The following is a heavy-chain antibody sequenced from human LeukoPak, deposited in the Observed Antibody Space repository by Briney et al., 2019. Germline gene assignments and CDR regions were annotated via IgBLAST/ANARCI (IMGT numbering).Heavy chain of an antibody. Sequence: GESLKISCKSSGYRFTSYWIGWVRQMPGKGREWMGIIYPGDSDTRYSPSFQGQVTISADKSISTAYLQWSSLKASDTAMYYCARVRGYYGSGESDYWGQGTLVTVSS. J-gene: IGHJ4*02. CDR3: ARVRGYYGSGESDY. CDR2: IYPGDSDT. D-gene: IGHD3-10*01. CDR1: GYRFTSYW. V-gene: IGHV5-51*01.